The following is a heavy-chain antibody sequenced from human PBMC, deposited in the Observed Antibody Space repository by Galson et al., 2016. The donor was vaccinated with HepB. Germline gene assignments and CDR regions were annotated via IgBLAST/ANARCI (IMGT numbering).Heavy chain of an antibody. CDR2: ISSYNGYT. J-gene: IGHJ4*02. CDR3: ARANYGGSFDY. V-gene: IGHV1-18*01. D-gene: IGHD4-23*01. CDR1: DNTFTNFG. Sequence: SVKVSCKASDNTFTNFGFTWVRQAPGQGLEWMGWISSYNGYTDYPQRLQGRITMTADTSKSTVYMELRILRPDDTASYYCARANYGGSFDYWGQGTLVTVSS.